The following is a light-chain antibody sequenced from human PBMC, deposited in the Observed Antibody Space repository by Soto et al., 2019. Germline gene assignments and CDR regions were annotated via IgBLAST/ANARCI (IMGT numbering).Light chain of an antibody. CDR1: QSVLSSSNNKNY. J-gene: IGKJ1*01. V-gene: IGKV4-1*01. CDR2: WAS. Sequence: DFVMTQSPDSLAVSLGERAAINCKSSQSVLSSSNNKNYLAWFQQKPGQPPKLLIYWASTRESGVPDRFSGSGSGTDFTPTISSLQAEDVAVYYCQQYYSTPWTFGQGTKVEIK. CDR3: QQYYSTPWT.